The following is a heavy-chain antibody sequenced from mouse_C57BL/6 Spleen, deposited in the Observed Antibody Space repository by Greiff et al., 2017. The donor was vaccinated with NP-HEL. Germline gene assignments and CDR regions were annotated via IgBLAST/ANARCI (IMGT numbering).Heavy chain of an antibody. CDR2: INPNYGTT. D-gene: IGHD1-1*01. V-gene: IGHV1-39*01. Sequence: VQLQQSGPELVKPGASVTISCKASGYSFPDYNMNWVKPSNGTSLDWIGVINPNYGTTSYTQKFKGKATLTVDQSSSTAYMQLNSLKSEDSAVYYCARGGSSYGYFDVWGTVTTVTVSS. CDR3: ARGGSSYGYFDV. J-gene: IGHJ1*03. CDR1: GYSFPDYN.